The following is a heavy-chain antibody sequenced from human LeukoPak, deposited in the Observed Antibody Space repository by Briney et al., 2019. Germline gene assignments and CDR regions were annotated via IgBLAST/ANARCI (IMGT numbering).Heavy chain of an antibody. V-gene: IGHV1-2*02. J-gene: IGHJ4*02. D-gene: IGHD5-12*01. CDR3: ARPPGRDGYNRYDN. Sequence: ASVTVSCTASGYIFTAYFMHWVRQAPGQGLELMGWINPDNGATTYAEKFQGRVTMTRDTSITTAYMELSSLRSDDTAVYYCARPPGRDGYNRYDNWGQGTLVTVSS. CDR2: INPDNGAT. CDR1: GYIFTAYF.